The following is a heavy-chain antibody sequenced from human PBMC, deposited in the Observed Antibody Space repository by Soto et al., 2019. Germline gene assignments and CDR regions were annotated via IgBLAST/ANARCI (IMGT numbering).Heavy chain of an antibody. Sequence: QVQLVQSGAEVKKPGSSVKVSCKASGGTFSSYAISWVRQAPGQGPEWMGGIIPIFGTANYAQKFQGRVTITADESTSTAYMELSSLRSEDTAVYYCARAPGGYCSGGSCYSGKYGMDVWGQGTTVTVSS. CDR2: IIPIFGTA. J-gene: IGHJ6*02. CDR3: ARAPGGYCSGGSCYSGKYGMDV. CDR1: GGTFSSYA. V-gene: IGHV1-69*01. D-gene: IGHD2-15*01.